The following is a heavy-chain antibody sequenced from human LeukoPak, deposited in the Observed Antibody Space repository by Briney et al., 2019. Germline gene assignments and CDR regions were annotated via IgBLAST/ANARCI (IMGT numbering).Heavy chain of an antibody. D-gene: IGHD3-9*01. J-gene: IGHJ6*03. Sequence: ASVKVSCKASGYSFIKYGISWVRQAPGQGLEWMEWISAYNGNTNYAQKLQGRVTMTTGTSTSTAYMELRSLRSDDTAVYYCARDRGYDILTGYYTDYYYYYLDVWGKGTTVTVSS. CDR1: GYSFIKYG. V-gene: IGHV1-18*01. CDR2: ISAYNGNT. CDR3: ARDRGYDILTGYYTDYYYYYLDV.